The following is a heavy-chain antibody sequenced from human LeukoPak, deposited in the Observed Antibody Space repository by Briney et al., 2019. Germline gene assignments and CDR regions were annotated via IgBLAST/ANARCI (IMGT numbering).Heavy chain of an antibody. D-gene: IGHD5-24*01. CDR1: GGTFSSYA. Sequence: ASVKVSCKASGGTFSSYAISWVRQAPGQGLEWMGGIIPIFGTANYAQKFQGRVTITADESTSTAYMELRSLRSDDTAVYYCARGATPSHFDYWGQGTLVTVSS. V-gene: IGHV1-69*13. J-gene: IGHJ4*02. CDR2: IIPIFGTA. CDR3: ARGATPSHFDY.